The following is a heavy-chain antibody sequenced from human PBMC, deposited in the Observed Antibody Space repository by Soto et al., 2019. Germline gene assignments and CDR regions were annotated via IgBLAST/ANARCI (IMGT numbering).Heavy chain of an antibody. CDR3: ARDGNDILTGYPT. V-gene: IGHV3-7*03. J-gene: IGHJ5*02. D-gene: IGHD3-9*01. Sequence: GGSLRLSCAASGFTFSSYLMSWVRQSPGKGLEWVANIKQDGSEEYYVDSVKGRFTISRDNAKNSLYLQMNSLRAEDTAVYYCARDGNDILTGYPTWGQGTLVTVSS. CDR1: GFTFSSYL. CDR2: IKQDGSEE.